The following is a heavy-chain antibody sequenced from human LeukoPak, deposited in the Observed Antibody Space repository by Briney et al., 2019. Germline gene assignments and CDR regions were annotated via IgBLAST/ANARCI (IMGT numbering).Heavy chain of an antibody. Sequence: GGSLRLSCAAYGFTFSNYWMSWVRQAPGKGVEWVASIKQDGREKYCVDSVKGRFTISRDNAKTSLYLQMNSLRAEDTAVYYCAREPRVIGTTMVKATVDYWGQGTLVTVSS. CDR2: IKQDGREK. D-gene: IGHD5-18*01. CDR3: AREPRVIGTTMVKATVDY. J-gene: IGHJ4*02. V-gene: IGHV3-7*01. CDR1: GFTFSNYW.